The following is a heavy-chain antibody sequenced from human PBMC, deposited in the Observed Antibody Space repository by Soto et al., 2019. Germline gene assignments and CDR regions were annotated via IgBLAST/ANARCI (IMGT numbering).Heavy chain of an antibody. CDR2: IYYSGST. CDR3: ARDYGSGWYSY. J-gene: IGHJ4*02. V-gene: IGHV4-59*01. D-gene: IGHD6-19*01. Sequence: PSETLSLTCTVSGGSISSYYWSWIRQPPGKGLEWIGYIYYSGSTNYNPSLKSRVTISVDTSKNQFSLKLSSVTAADTAVYYCARDYGSGWYSYWGQGTLVTVSS. CDR1: GGSISSYY.